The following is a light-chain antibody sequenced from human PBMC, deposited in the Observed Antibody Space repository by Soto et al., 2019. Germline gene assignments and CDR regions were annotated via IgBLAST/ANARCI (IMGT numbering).Light chain of an antibody. CDR3: QQYSSYSGT. V-gene: IGKV1-5*03. J-gene: IGKJ1*01. CDR2: KAS. Sequence: DIQMTQSPSTLSASVGDRVTITCRASQSISSWLAWYQQKPGKAPNLLIYKASNLKSGVPSRFSGSGSGTDFTLTISSLQPDDFATYYCQQYSSYSGTFGQGTKVEIK. CDR1: QSISSW.